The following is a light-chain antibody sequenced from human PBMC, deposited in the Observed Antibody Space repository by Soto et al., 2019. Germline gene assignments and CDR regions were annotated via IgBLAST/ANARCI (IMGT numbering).Light chain of an antibody. CDR3: SSYSRTTTLVV. CDR2: DII. CDR1: SSDIGAFTS. Sequence: QSALTQPASVSGSPGQSITISCTGTSSDIGAFTSVSWYQQHPGKAPKLIIYDIIHLPSGVSDRFSGSKSVNTASLTVSGLQPEDEAKYYCSSYSRTTTLVVFGGGTKLTVL. J-gene: IGLJ2*01. V-gene: IGLV2-14*03.